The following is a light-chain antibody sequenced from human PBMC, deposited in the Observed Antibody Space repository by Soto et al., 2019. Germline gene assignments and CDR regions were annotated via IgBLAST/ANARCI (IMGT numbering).Light chain of an antibody. CDR3: SSYTSSSTPYV. J-gene: IGLJ1*01. Sequence: QSVLTQPASVSGSPGQSITISRTGTSSDVGGYNYVSWYQQHPGKAPKLMICEVSNRPSGVSNRFSGSKSGNTASLTISGLQAEDEADYYCSSYTSSSTPYVFGTGTKVTVL. CDR2: EVS. CDR1: SSDVGGYNY. V-gene: IGLV2-14*01.